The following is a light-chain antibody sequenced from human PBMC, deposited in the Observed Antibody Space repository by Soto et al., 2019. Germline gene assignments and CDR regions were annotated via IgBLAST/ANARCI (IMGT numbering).Light chain of an antibody. CDR1: SXDGGGYNY. Sequence: QSVLTQPASVSGSPGQSITISCTGTSXDGGGYNYVSWYQQQSGKAPKLMIHEVSNRPSGVSSRFSGSKSGNTASLTISGLQAEDEADYYCSSYTSSRAYVFGTGTKVTVL. J-gene: IGLJ1*01. V-gene: IGLV2-14*01. CDR2: EVS. CDR3: SSYTSSRAYV.